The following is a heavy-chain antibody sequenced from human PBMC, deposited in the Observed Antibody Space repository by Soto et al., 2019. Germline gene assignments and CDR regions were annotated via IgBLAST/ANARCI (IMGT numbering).Heavy chain of an antibody. CDR3: TSYPFGY. V-gene: IGHV3-48*01. Sequence: GGSLRLSCAASGFTFSSFHMNWVRQAPGRGLEWVAYITSSSDTIYYSDSVKGRFTISRDNGKNSLYLQMNSLRVEDTAVYYCTSYPFGYWGPGTLVTVSS. CDR2: ITSSSDTI. J-gene: IGHJ4*02. D-gene: IGHD3-10*01. CDR1: GFTFSSFH.